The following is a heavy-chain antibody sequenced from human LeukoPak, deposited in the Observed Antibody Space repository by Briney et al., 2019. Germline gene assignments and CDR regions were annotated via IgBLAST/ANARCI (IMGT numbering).Heavy chain of an antibody. CDR1: GFTFSSYS. V-gene: IGHV3-21*01. CDR2: ISSSSSYI. J-gene: IGHJ6*03. Sequence: PGGSLRLSCAGSGFTFSSYSMNWVRQAPGKGVEWVSCISSSSSYIYYADSVKGRFTISRDNAKNSLYLQMNSLRAEDTAVYYCARYSVGLIGSSWSYYYYMDVWGKGTTVTISS. CDR3: ARYSVGLIGSSWSYYYYMDV. D-gene: IGHD6-13*01.